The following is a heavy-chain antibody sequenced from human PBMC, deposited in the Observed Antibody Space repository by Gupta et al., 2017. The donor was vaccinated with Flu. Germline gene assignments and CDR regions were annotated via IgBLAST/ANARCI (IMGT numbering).Heavy chain of an antibody. V-gene: IGHV1-2*02. CDR1: GYTFTGYY. D-gene: IGHD3-22*01. CDR2: INPNRGVT. Sequence: QVQLVQSGAEVKKPGASVKVSCKASGYTFTGYYMHWVRQAPGQGLEWMGWINPNRGVTKLAQKFQGRVTMTRDTSISTAYMELNRLRSDDTAVYYCARDRDSSGYYDATDAFDVWGQGTMVSVSS. J-gene: IGHJ3*01. CDR3: ARDRDSSGYYDATDAFDV.